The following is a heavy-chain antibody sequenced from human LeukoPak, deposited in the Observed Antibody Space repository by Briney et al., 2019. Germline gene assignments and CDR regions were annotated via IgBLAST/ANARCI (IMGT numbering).Heavy chain of an antibody. Sequence: PGGSLRVSCAASGYTFNTSFMDWVRQAPRRGLEWVSDISASDGRTFYADSVKGRFTISRDTSKDTLYLQMNSLRAEDTALYYCAKRRRPSGGAYDMGGPGTMVTVSA. CDR2: ISASDGRT. CDR1: GYTFNTSF. J-gene: IGHJ3*02. D-gene: IGHD2-15*01. V-gene: IGHV3-23*01. CDR3: AKRRRPSGGAYDM.